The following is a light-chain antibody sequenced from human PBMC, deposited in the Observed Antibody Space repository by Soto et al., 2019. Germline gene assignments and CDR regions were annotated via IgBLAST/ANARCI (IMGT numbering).Light chain of an antibody. V-gene: IGKV1-6*01. CDR1: QGIKND. J-gene: IGKJ3*01. Sequence: AIQMTQSPSSLSASVGDRVTITCRASQGIKNDLAWYQQKPGKAPQLLIYGASSLHRGVPSRFSGRTSAVDFTLTISSLQPEDFETYYCLQDLNCPRSFCTGTKVDL. CDR2: GAS. CDR3: LQDLNCPRS.